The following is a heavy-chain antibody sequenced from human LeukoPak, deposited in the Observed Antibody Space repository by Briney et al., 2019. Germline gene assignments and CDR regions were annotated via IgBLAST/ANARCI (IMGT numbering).Heavy chain of an antibody. CDR2: TRFDGKNK. J-gene: IGHJ3*02. CDR1: GFTFSRYG. CDR3: AKAALTVTTAFDI. Sequence: GGSLRLSCAASGFTFSRYGMHWVRQAPGKGLEWVSFTRFDGKNKYYADSVKGRFTISKDSSKNTLDLQMNSLRAEDTAVYYCAKAALTVTTAFDIWGQGTMVTVSS. D-gene: IGHD4-17*01. V-gene: IGHV3-30*02.